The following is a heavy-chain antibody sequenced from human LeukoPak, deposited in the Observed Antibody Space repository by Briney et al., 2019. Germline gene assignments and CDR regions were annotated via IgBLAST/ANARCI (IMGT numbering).Heavy chain of an antibody. CDR1: GFTFSGSA. CDR2: IRSKANSYAT. J-gene: IGHJ4*02. Sequence: PGGSLRLSCAASGFTFSGSAMHWVRQASGKGLEWVGRIRSKANSYATAYAASVIGRFTISRDDSKNTAYLQMNSLKTEDTAVYYCTSIMVATDYWGQGTLVTVSS. D-gene: IGHD2-8*01. V-gene: IGHV3-73*01. CDR3: TSIMVATDY.